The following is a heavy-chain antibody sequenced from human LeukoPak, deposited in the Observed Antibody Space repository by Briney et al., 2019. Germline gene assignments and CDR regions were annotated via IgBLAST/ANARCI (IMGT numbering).Heavy chain of an antibody. D-gene: IGHD3-22*01. Sequence: GGSLRLSCVASGFTFSDYSMEWVRQAPGKGLEWISYISYSSATIYYADSVRGRFTTSRDNAKNSLYLQMSSLRAEDTAVYYCARGCGLHLSPASSYYDSRCRYFDDWGQGTLVTVSS. CDR1: GFTFSDYS. V-gene: IGHV3-48*04. CDR2: ISYSSATI. CDR3: ARGCGLHLSPASSYYDSRCRYFDD. J-gene: IGHJ4*02.